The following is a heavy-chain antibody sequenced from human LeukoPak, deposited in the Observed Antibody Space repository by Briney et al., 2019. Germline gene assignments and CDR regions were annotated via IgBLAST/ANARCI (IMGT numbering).Heavy chain of an antibody. CDR3: ARGDFSSGTYYYMDV. V-gene: IGHV4-34*01. CDR2: INHSGST. D-gene: IGHD1-1*01. J-gene: IGHJ6*03. CDR1: GGSFSGYY. Sequence: SETLSLTCAVYGGSFSGYYWSWIRQPPGKGLEWIGEINHSGSTNYNPSLKSRVTISVDTSKNQFSLKLSSVTAADTAVYYCARGDFSSGTYYYMDVWGKGTTVTVSS.